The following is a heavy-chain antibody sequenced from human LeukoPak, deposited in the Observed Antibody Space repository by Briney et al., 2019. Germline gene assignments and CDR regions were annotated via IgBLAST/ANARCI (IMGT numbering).Heavy chain of an antibody. J-gene: IGHJ5*02. Sequence: PSETLSLTCAVYGGSFSGYYWSWIRQPPGKGLEWIGEINHSGSTNYNPSLKSRVTISVDTSKNQFSLKLSSVTAADTAVYYCARHSIGGIYGDKPSWFDPWGQGTLVTVSS. CDR3: ARHSIGGIYGDKPSWFDP. V-gene: IGHV4-34*01. CDR1: GGSFSGYY. CDR2: INHSGST. D-gene: IGHD4-23*01.